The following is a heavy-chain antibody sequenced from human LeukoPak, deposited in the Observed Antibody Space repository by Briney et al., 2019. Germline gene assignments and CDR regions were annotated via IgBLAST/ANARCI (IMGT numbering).Heavy chain of an antibody. CDR3: AKETGRYSYGLTDY. D-gene: IGHD5-18*01. J-gene: IGHJ4*02. V-gene: IGHV3-21*04. CDR1: GFTFSSYS. Sequence: PGGSLRLSCAASGFTFSSYSMNWVRQAPGKGLEWVSSISSSSSYIYYADSVKGRFTISRDNSKNTLYLQMNSLRAEDTAVYYCAKETGRYSYGLTDYWGQGTLVTVSS. CDR2: ISSSSSYI.